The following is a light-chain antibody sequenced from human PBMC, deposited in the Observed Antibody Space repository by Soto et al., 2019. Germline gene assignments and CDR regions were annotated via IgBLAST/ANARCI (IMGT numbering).Light chain of an antibody. V-gene: IGKV3-15*01. Sequence: EIVMTQSPATLSVSPGERATLSCRASQSVSSNLAWYQQNPGQAPRLLTYGASTRATGIPARFSGSGSGTEFTLTISSLQSEDFVGYYCQQYNNWPPLTFGGGTKVEIK. CDR1: QSVSSN. CDR3: QQYNNWPPLT. CDR2: GAS. J-gene: IGKJ4*01.